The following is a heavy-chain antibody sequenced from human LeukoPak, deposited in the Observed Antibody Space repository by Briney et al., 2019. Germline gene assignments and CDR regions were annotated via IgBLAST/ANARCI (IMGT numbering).Heavy chain of an antibody. J-gene: IGHJ4*02. Sequence: GESLKISCKGSGYSFTSNWIGWVRQMPGKGLEWLGIIYPGGSDTTYSPSFQGHVTISADRSASTAYLQWSSLKASDTAMYYCARLQGVSRGWSFDYWGQGTLVTVSS. D-gene: IGHD6-19*01. V-gene: IGHV5-51*01. CDR1: GYSFTSNW. CDR3: ARLQGVSRGWSFDY. CDR2: IYPGGSDT.